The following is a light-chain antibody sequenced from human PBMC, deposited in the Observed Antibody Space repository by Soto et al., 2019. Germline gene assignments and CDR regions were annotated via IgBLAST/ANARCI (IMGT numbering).Light chain of an antibody. V-gene: IGKV1-5*03. CDR1: QSIITG. CDR2: KAS. CDR3: QQYNSYSLT. J-gene: IGKJ4*01. Sequence: DIQMTQSPSTLSASVGDRVTITCRASQSIITGLAWYQQKPGKAPKLLIYKASSLESGVPSRFSGSGSGTEFTLTISSLQPDDFAPYYCQQYNSYSLTFGGGTKVEIK.